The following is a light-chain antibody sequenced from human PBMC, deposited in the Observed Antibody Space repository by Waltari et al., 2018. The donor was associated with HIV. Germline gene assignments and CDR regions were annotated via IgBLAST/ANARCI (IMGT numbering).Light chain of an antibody. CDR2: DVA. J-gene: IGLJ3*02. CDR1: SSDVGDYDY. Sequence: QSALTQPRSVSGSPRQSVTISCTGSSSDVGDYDYVSWFQQHPGKAPRLMIYDVAKRPSGVPDRFSGSKSGNTASLTISGLQAEDEGDYFCCSYAGSYTWVFGGGTKLTVL. V-gene: IGLV2-11*01. CDR3: CSYAGSYTWV.